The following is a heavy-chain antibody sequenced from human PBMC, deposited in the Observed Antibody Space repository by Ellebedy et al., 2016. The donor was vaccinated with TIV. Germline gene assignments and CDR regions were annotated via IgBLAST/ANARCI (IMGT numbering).Heavy chain of an antibody. D-gene: IGHD3-3*01. V-gene: IGHV3-15*01. CDR3: TTENDWNFNN. CDR2: IKSKIDGGTT. J-gene: IGHJ4*02. Sequence: GESLKISCAASGFTFSSYGMHWVRQAPGKGLEWVVRIKSKIDGGTTDYAAFVRGRFTISRDDSKNTLYLQMNGLQTEDTAVYYCTTENDWNFNNWGQGTLVTVSS. CDR1: GFTFSSYG.